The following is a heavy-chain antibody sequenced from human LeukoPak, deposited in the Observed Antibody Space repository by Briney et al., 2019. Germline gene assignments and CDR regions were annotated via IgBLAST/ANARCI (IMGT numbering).Heavy chain of an antibody. Sequence: SETLSLTCAVYGGSFSGYYWSWIRQPPGKGLEWIGEINHSGSTNYNPSLKSRVTISVDTSKNQFSLKLSSVAAADTAVYYCARGISTVVTHTFDYWGQGTLVTVSS. CDR3: ARGISTVVTHTFDY. D-gene: IGHD4-23*01. V-gene: IGHV4-34*01. CDR1: GGSFSGYY. CDR2: INHSGST. J-gene: IGHJ4*02.